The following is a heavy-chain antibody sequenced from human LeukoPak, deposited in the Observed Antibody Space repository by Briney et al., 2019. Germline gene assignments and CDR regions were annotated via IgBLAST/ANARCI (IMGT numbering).Heavy chain of an antibody. D-gene: IGHD4-11*01. Sequence: PSETLSLTCTDSGGSISSYYWSWIRQPPGKGLEWIGYIYYSGSTNYNPSLKSRVTISVDTSKNQFSLKLSSVTAADTAVYYCARYSNYGNAFDIWGQGTMVTVSS. CDR1: GGSISSYY. V-gene: IGHV4-59*01. CDR3: ARYSNYGNAFDI. CDR2: IYYSGST. J-gene: IGHJ3*02.